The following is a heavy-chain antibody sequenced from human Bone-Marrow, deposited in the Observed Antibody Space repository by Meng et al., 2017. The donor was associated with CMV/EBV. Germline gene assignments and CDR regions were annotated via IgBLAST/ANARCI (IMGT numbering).Heavy chain of an antibody. CDR2: ISAYNGNT. J-gene: IGHJ6*02. CDR1: GYTFTSYG. Sequence: ASVKVSCKASGYTFTSYGINWVRQAPGQGLEWMGWISAYNGNTNYAQKLQGRVTMTTDTYTSTAYMELRGLRSDDTAVYYCARVLVVVSGGMDVWGQGTTVTVSS. V-gene: IGHV1-18*01. D-gene: IGHD2-21*01. CDR3: ARVLVVVSGGMDV.